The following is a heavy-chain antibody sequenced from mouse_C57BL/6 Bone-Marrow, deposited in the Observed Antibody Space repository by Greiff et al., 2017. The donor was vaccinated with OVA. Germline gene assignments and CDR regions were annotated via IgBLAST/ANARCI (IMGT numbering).Heavy chain of an antibody. Sequence: QVQLQQPGAELVKPGASVKLSCKASGYTFTSYWMHWVKQRPGRGLEWIGRIDPNSGGTKYNEKFKSKATLTVDKPSSTAYMQLSSLTSEDSAVYYCAREIGLITTVVATPYAMDYWGQGTSVTVSS. V-gene: IGHV1-72*01. CDR1: GYTFTSYW. CDR2: IDPNSGGT. CDR3: AREIGLITTVVATPYAMDY. J-gene: IGHJ4*01. D-gene: IGHD1-1*01.